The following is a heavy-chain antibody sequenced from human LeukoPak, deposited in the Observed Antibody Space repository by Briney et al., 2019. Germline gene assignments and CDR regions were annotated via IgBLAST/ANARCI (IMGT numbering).Heavy chain of an antibody. CDR1: GGSSSGYY. CDR3: ARGRPIEHCSSTSCYPGHFDY. D-gene: IGHD2-2*01. V-gene: IGHV4-34*01. J-gene: IGHJ4*02. Sequence: SETLSLTCAVYGGSSSGYYWSWIRQPPGKGLEWIGEINHSGSTNYNPSLKSRVTISVDTSKNQFSLKLSSVTAADTAVYYCARGRPIEHCSSTSCYPGHFDYWGQGTLVTVSS. CDR2: INHSGST.